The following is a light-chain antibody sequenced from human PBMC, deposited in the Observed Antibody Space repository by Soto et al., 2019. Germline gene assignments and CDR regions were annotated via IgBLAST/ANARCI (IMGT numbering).Light chain of an antibody. J-gene: IGKJ1*01. Sequence: DIQLTQSPSFLSASVGDRVTITCRASQGISSYLAWYQQKPGKAPKLLISAASTLQSGVPSRFSGSGSGADSTLTISSLQPEDVATYYYQQLNSYPWTFGQGTKVEIK. CDR1: QGISSY. CDR2: AAS. CDR3: QQLNSYPWT. V-gene: IGKV1-9*01.